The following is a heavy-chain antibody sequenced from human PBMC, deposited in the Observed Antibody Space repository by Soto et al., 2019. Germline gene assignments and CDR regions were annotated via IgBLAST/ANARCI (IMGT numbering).Heavy chain of an antibody. D-gene: IGHD2-15*01. Sequence: SETLSLTCDVSGDTISTGGYTWAWIRQPPGKALEWIGHTYHSGNPYYNPSLKSRVTISVDTSKNQFSLKLSSVTAADTAVYYCARHLTYCSAGSCYSDFPYYGMDVWGQGTTVTVSS. CDR3: ARHLTYCSAGSCYSDFPYYGMDV. J-gene: IGHJ6*02. V-gene: IGHV4-30-2*03. CDR2: TYHSGNP. CDR1: GDTISTGGYT.